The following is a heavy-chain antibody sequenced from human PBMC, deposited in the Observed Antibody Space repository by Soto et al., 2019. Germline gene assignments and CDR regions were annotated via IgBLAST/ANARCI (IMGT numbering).Heavy chain of an antibody. V-gene: IGHV4-30-2*01. Sequence: KPSETLSLTCAVSGGSISSGGYSWSWIRQPPGKGLEWIGYIYHSGSTYYNPSLKSRVTISVDRSKNQFSLKLSSVTAADTAVYYCARASYYYGSGSYYYYYGMDVWGQGTTVTVSS. J-gene: IGHJ6*02. CDR2: IYHSGST. CDR1: GGSISSGGYS. D-gene: IGHD3-10*01. CDR3: ARASYYYGSGSYYYYYGMDV.